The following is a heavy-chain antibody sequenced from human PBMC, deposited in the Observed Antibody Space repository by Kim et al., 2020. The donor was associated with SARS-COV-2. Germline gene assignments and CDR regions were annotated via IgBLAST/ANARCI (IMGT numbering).Heavy chain of an antibody. Sequence: GESLKISCKGSGYSFTSYWIGWVRQMPGKGLEWMGIIYPGDSDTRYSPSFQGQVTISADKSISTAYLQWSSLKASDTAMYYCARHPYCSGGSCYSRGPLYFQHWGQGTLVTVSS. D-gene: IGHD2-15*01. CDR3: ARHPYCSGGSCYSRGPLYFQH. CDR1: GYSFTSYW. V-gene: IGHV5-51*01. CDR2: IYPGDSDT. J-gene: IGHJ1*01.